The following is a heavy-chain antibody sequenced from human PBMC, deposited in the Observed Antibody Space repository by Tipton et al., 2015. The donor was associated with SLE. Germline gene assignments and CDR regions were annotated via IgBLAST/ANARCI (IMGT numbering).Heavy chain of an antibody. CDR2: IYYSGST. CDR1: GGSISSDSHY. Sequence: TLSLTCTVSGGSISSDSHYWGWIRQPPGKGLEWIGSIYYSGSTYYNPSLKSRVTISVDTSKNQFSLKLSSVTAADTAVYYCARGVRDGYNYYFDYWGQGTLVTVSS. V-gene: IGHV4-39*07. J-gene: IGHJ4*02. D-gene: IGHD5-24*01. CDR3: ARGVRDGYNYYFDY.